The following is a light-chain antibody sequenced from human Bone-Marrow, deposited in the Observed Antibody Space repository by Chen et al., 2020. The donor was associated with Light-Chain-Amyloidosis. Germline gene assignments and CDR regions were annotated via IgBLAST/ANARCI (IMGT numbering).Light chain of an antibody. CDR3: AAGDDSLNGPV. CDR2: SNN. V-gene: IGLV1-44*01. CDR1: SSNIGSNT. Sequence: QSVLTQPPSASGTPGQRVTISCSGSSSNIGSNTVNWYQQLPGTAPKLLIYSNNQRPSGVPDRFSGSKSGTSASLASSGLQSEDEADYYCAAGDDSLNGPVFGGGTKLTVL. J-gene: IGLJ2*01.